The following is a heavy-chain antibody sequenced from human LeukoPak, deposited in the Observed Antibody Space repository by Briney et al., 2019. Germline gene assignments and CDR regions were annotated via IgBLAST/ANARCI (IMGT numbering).Heavy chain of an antibody. J-gene: IGHJ5*02. CDR3: ASSSYCSSTSCYTARWFDP. CDR1: GFTFSSYS. Sequence: GGSLRLSCAASGFTFSSYSMNWVRQAPGKGLEWVSSISSSSSYIYYADSVKGRFTISRDNAKNSLYLQMNSLRAEDTAVYYCASSSYCSSTSCYTARWFDPWGQGTLVTVSS. V-gene: IGHV3-21*01. CDR2: ISSSSSYI. D-gene: IGHD2-2*02.